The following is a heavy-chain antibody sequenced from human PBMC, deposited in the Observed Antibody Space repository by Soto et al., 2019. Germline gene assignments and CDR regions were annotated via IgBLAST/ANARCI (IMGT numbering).Heavy chain of an antibody. D-gene: IGHD3-10*01. CDR1: GGSISSSSYY. CDR3: ARHYYGSGSYYKDYYYGMDV. Sequence: SETLSLTCTVSGGSISSSSYYWGWIRQPPGKGLEWIGSIYYSGSTYYNPSLKSRVTISVDTSKNQFSLKLGSVTAADTAVYYCARHYYGSGSYYKDYYYGMDVWGQGTTVTVSS. J-gene: IGHJ6*02. CDR2: IYYSGST. V-gene: IGHV4-39*01.